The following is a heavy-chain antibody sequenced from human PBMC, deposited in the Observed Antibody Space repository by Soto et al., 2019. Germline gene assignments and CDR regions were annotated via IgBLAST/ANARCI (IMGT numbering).Heavy chain of an antibody. CDR2: IYYSGST. Sequence: SETLSLTCTVSGGSISSYYWSWIRQPPGKGLEWIGYIYYSGSTNYNPSLKSRVTISVDTSKNQFSLKLSSVTAAGTAVYYCARHFYYYYGMDVWGQGTTVTVSS. CDR3: ARHFYYYYGMDV. V-gene: IGHV4-59*08. CDR1: GGSISSYY. J-gene: IGHJ6*02.